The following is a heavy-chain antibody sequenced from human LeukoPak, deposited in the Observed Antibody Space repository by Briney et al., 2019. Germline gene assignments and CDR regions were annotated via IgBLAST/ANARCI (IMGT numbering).Heavy chain of an antibody. CDR2: IRYDGSNK. V-gene: IGHV3-30*02. CDR3: VSEGGYYFDY. D-gene: IGHD3-16*01. J-gene: IGHJ4*02. Sequence: PGGSLRLSCAASGFTFSSYGMHWVRQAPGKGLEWVAFIRYDGSNKYYADSVKGRLTISRDNSKNTLYLQMNSLRAEDTAVYYCVSEGGYYFDYWGQGTLVTVSS. CDR1: GFTFSSYG.